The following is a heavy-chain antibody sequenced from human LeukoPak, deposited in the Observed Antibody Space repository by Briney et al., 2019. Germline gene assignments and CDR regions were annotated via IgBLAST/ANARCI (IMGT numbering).Heavy chain of an antibody. V-gene: IGHV3-23*01. CDR1: GFPFTIYA. Sequence: GGSLRLSCAASGFPFTIYAMSWVRQAPGKGLEWVSSSGGSSTYYADFVKGRFTISRDTSKNTMFLQMNSLRAEDTAIYYCAKYRGFGDSYDSWGQGTLVTVSS. CDR3: AKYRGFGDSYDS. J-gene: IGHJ4*02. D-gene: IGHD3-10*01. CDR2: SSGGSST.